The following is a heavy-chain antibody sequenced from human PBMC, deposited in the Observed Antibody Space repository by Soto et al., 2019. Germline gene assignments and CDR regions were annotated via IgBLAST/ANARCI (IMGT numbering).Heavy chain of an antibody. V-gene: IGHV3-23*01. CDR3: AKDRLGGNFDY. CDR1: GFTFNNYA. Sequence: EVQLLDSGGRLVQPGGSLRLSCAASGFTFNNYAMNWVRQAPGKGLEWVATISGTGGSTYYADSVKGRFTISRDNSKNTLYLQMNSLRVEDTAVYYCAKDRLGGNFDYWGQGTQVTVSS. CDR2: ISGTGGST. J-gene: IGHJ4*02.